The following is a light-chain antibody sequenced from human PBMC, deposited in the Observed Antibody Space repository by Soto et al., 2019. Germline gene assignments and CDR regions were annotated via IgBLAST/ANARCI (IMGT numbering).Light chain of an antibody. CDR1: QSGSGE. CDR3: QQRRDWPIT. Sequence: EIVLTQSTAALSLSPGERATLSCRATQSGSGELAWYQQKPGQAPRLLIYDTSNRATGIPARFSGSGSGTDFTLTISSLEPEDFAVYYCQQRRDWPITFGGGTKVEIK. J-gene: IGKJ4*01. V-gene: IGKV3-11*01. CDR2: DTS.